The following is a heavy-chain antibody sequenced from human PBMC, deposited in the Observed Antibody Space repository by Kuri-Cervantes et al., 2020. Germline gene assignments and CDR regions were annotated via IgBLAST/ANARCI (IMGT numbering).Heavy chain of an antibody. CDR2: ISWDGGST. Sequence: GESLKISCAASGFTFEDYAMHWVRQAPGKGLEWVSLISWDGGSTYYADSVKGRFTISRDNSKNSLYLQMNSLRAEDTAVYYCARDPFGEAIYWGQGTLVTVSS. CDR1: GFTFEDYA. D-gene: IGHD3-10*01. J-gene: IGHJ4*02. CDR3: ARDPFGEAIY. V-gene: IGHV3-43D*04.